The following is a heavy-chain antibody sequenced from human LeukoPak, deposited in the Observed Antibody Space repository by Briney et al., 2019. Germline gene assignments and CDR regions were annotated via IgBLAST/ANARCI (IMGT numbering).Heavy chain of an antibody. Sequence: APVKVSCKASGYTFTSYYMHWVRQAPGQGLEWMGRINPNSGDTNYAQKFQGRVTMTRDTSISTAYVELSRLRSDDTAVYYCARDYCSSTSCLFDYWGQGTLVTVSS. CDR3: ARDYCSSTSCLFDY. D-gene: IGHD2-2*01. CDR2: INPNSGDT. V-gene: IGHV1-2*06. J-gene: IGHJ4*02. CDR1: GYTFTSYY.